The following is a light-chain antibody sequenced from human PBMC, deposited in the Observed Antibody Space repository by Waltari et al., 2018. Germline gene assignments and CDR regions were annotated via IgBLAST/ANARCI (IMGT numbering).Light chain of an antibody. J-gene: IGLJ3*02. V-gene: IGLV1-40*01. CDR1: SSNIRAGYA. CDR2: GNN. CDR3: QSYDISLRGV. Sequence: QAMLTPPPSVSGAPGQRVTITCTGSSSNIRAGYAVNWYQYLPGTIPKLVIYGNNNRPTGVPDRFSGSKSGASASLAITGLQADDDAYYYCQSYDISLRGVFGGGTKLTVL.